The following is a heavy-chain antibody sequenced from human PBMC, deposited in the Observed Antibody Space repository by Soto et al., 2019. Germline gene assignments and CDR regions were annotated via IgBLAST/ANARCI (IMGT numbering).Heavy chain of an antibody. D-gene: IGHD5-12*01. J-gene: IGHJ4*02. Sequence: GGSLRLSCAASGFTVSSYAMHWVRQVPGKGLEWVALISPDGSGKYYAGSVRGRFIISRDDSRNTLFLQMNSLRPEDTAMYYCARDREAFSGFDYPDFWGQGTLVTAPQ. V-gene: IGHV3-30-3*01. CDR2: ISPDGSGK. CDR1: GFTVSSYA. CDR3: ARDREAFSGFDYPDF.